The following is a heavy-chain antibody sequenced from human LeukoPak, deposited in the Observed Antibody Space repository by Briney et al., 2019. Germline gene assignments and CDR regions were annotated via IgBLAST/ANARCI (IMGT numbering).Heavy chain of an antibody. CDR3: ANARYYNSDWYGLDY. CDR1: GXTFSSYA. V-gene: IGHV3-23*01. CDR2: ISSGGDYT. Sequence: PGGSLRLSCAASGXTFSSYAMSWVRQAPGKGPEWVTGISSGGDYTYYGDSVKGRFTISRDNSKNTLYLQMNGLRVEDTAVYYCANARYYNSDWYGLDYWGQGTQVTVSS. J-gene: IGHJ4*02. D-gene: IGHD6-19*01.